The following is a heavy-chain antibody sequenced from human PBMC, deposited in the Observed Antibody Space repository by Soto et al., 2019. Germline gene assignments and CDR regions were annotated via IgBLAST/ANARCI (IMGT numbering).Heavy chain of an antibody. D-gene: IGHD1-1*01. V-gene: IGHV1-18*01. J-gene: IGHJ4*02. Sequence: QAHLVQSGAEVKKPGASVKVTCTGSGYGLTTYGITWVRQAPGQGLEGMAWIRARNGNTNYAQKLQGRINVTRDTSTSTAYMALSSLRSDDTAVDYCARGGYGDYWGQGALVTVSS. CDR2: IRARNGNT. CDR3: ARGGYGDY. CDR1: GYGLTTYG.